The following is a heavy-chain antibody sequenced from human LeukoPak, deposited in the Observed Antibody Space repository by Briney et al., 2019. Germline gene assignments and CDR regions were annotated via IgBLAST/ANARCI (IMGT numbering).Heavy chain of an antibody. CDR1: GGTFNNSA. J-gene: IGHJ5*02. CDR3: ARDVHGDYGSGWFDP. D-gene: IGHD4-17*01. Sequence: GASVKVSCKTSGGTFNNSAISWVRQAPGQGLEWLGVIMPLFGTAGYAQKFQGRVTITKDESTRTVYLELTSLTSDDTAVYYCARDVHGDYGSGWFDPWGQGTLVSVSS. V-gene: IGHV1-69*05. CDR2: IMPLFGTA.